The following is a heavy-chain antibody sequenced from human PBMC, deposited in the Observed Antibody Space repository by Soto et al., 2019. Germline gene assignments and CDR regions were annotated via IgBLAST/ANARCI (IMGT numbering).Heavy chain of an antibody. J-gene: IGHJ5*02. V-gene: IGHV1-18*01. D-gene: IGHD4-17*01. Sequence: QVQLVQSGAEVKKPGASVKVSCKASGYTFTSYGISWVRQAPGQGLEWMGWISAYNGNTNYAQKLQGRVTMTTDTPTRTAYMERRSLRSDDTAVYYCARVFSRLTTVTILRGWFDPWGQGTLVTVSS. CDR1: GYTFTSYG. CDR2: ISAYNGNT. CDR3: ARVFSRLTTVTILRGWFDP.